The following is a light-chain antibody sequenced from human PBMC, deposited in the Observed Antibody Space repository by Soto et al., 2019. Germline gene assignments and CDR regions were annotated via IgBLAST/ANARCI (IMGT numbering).Light chain of an antibody. J-gene: IGKJ2*01. V-gene: IGKV4-1*01. CDR2: WAS. CDR1: QSVLYSSNNKNY. Sequence: DIVMTQSPDSLAVSLGERATINCKSSQSVLYSSNNKNYLAWYHQQPGQPPKLLIYWASTWESGVPDRFSGSGSGTDFTLPISSLQAEDVAVYYCQQYYTTPYTFGQGTKLEIK. CDR3: QQYYTTPYT.